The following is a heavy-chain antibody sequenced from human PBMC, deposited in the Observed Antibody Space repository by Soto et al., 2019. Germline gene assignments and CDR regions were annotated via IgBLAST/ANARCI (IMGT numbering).Heavy chain of an antibody. V-gene: IGHV3-23*01. Sequence: GGSLRLSCAASGFTFSSYAMSWVRQAPGKGLEWVSAISGSGGSTYYADSVKGRFTISRDNSKNTLYLQMNSLRAEDTAVYYCAKGAWSGYLSPAEYFQHWGQGTLVTVSS. D-gene: IGHD3-3*01. CDR2: ISGSGGST. CDR3: AKGAWSGYLSPAEYFQH. CDR1: GFTFSSYA. J-gene: IGHJ1*01.